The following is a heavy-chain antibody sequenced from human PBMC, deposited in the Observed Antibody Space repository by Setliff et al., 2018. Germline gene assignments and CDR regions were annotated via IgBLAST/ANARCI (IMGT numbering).Heavy chain of an antibody. CDR2: ISSSSIYI. CDR3: ARSRYTSRWYEMSAMDV. D-gene: IGHD6-13*01. J-gene: IGHJ6*03. Sequence: PGGSLRLSCAASGFTFDDYAMHWVRQAPGKGLEWVSSISSSSIYIYYADSVKGRFTISRDNAKNSLYLQMSSLRAEDTAVYYCARSRYTSRWYEMSAMDVWGKGTTVTVSS. V-gene: IGHV3-21*01. CDR1: GFTFDDYA.